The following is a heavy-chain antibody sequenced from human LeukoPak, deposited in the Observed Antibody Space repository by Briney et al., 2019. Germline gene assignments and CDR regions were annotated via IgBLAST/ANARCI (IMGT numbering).Heavy chain of an antibody. CDR3: AKGPLRGTAAAIDY. Sequence: GGSLRLSCAASGFTFSSYSMNWVRQAPGKGLEWVAVISYDGGNKHYPDSVKGRFTISRDISTDTLWLQMDSLRTEDTAVYYCAKGPLRGTAAAIDYWGQGTLVTVSS. D-gene: IGHD2-2*01. V-gene: IGHV3-30*18. CDR2: ISYDGGNK. J-gene: IGHJ4*02. CDR1: GFTFSSYS.